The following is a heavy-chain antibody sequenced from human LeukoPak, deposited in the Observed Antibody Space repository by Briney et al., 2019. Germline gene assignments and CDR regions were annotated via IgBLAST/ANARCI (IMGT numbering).Heavy chain of an antibody. CDR2: IYYSGST. Sequence: SETLSLTCTVSGGSISSYYWSWIRQPPGKGLEWIGYIYYSGSTNYNPSLKSRVTISVDTSKNQFSLKLSSVTAADTAVYYCARGRARYCSGGSCLGAVRAFDYWGQGTLVTVSS. J-gene: IGHJ4*02. CDR1: GGSISSYY. CDR3: ARGRARYCSGGSCLGAVRAFDY. V-gene: IGHV4-59*12. D-gene: IGHD2-15*01.